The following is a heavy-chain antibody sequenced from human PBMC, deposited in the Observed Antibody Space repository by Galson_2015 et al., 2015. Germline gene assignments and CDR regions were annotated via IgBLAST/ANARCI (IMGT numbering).Heavy chain of an antibody. V-gene: IGHV1-46*01. Sequence: SVKVSCKASGYTFTSYYMHWVRQAPGQGLEWMGMINPSGGSTSYTQKFQGRVTMTRDTSTSTVYMELSSLRSEDTAVYYCARGRDWGYQLPENYYMDVWGKGTTVTVSS. J-gene: IGHJ6*03. CDR2: INPSGGST. CDR1: GYTFTSYY. D-gene: IGHD2-2*01. CDR3: ARGRDWGYQLPENYYMDV.